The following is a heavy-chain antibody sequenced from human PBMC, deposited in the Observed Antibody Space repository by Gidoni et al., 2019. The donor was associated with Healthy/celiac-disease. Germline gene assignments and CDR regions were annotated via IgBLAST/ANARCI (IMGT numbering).Heavy chain of an antibody. J-gene: IGHJ4*02. CDR3: ARDKDSYGPSYYFDY. CDR1: GFPFRSYA. Sequence: QVQLVESGGGVVQPGRSLRLSCAASGFPFRSYALHWVRQAPGKGLEWVAIISYDGSNYYYADSVKGRFTISRENSKNTLYLQMNSLRAEDTAVYYCARDKDSYGPSYYFDYWGQGTLVTVSS. D-gene: IGHD5-18*01. CDR2: ISYDGSNY. V-gene: IGHV3-30-3*01.